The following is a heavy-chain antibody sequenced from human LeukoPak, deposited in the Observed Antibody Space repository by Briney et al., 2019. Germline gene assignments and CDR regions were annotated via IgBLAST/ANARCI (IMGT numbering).Heavy chain of an antibody. CDR2: IIPIFGTA. D-gene: IGHD6-13*01. CDR3: ARDGLLGYSSSWYAD. V-gene: IGHV1-69*13. CDR1: GYTFSSYA. Sequence: GASVKVSCKASGYTFSSYAISWVRQAPGQGLEWMGGIIPIFGTANYAQKFQGRVTITADESTSTAYMELSSLRSEDTAVYYCARDGLLGYSSSWYADWGQGTLVTVSS. J-gene: IGHJ4*02.